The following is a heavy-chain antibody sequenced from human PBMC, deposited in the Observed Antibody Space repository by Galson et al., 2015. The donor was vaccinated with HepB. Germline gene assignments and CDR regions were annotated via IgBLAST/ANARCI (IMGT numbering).Heavy chain of an antibody. Sequence: SXRLSCAASGFTFSSYAMHWVRQAPGKGLEWVAVISYDGSNKYYADSVKGRFTISRDNSKNTLYLQMNSLRAEDTAVYYCARCPNGYDSSGYYREHAFDIWGQGTMVTVSS. CDR2: ISYDGSNK. CDR3: ARCPNGYDSSGYYREHAFDI. CDR1: GFTFSSYA. V-gene: IGHV3-30*04. J-gene: IGHJ3*02. D-gene: IGHD3-22*01.